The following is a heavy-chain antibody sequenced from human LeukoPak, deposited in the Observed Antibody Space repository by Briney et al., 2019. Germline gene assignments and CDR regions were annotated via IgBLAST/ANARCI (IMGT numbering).Heavy chain of an antibody. J-gene: IGHJ6*02. D-gene: IGHD3-10*01. Sequence: ASVKVSCKASGYSFTSYFMHWVRQAPGQRLEWMGWINAGNGNTKYSQKFQGRVTITRDTSASTAYMELSSLRSEDTAVYYCARQEPYYYGSGSYSADYYYYGMDVWGQGTTVTVSS. CDR2: INAGNGNT. CDR3: ARQEPYYYGSGSYSADYYYYGMDV. CDR1: GYSFTSYF. V-gene: IGHV1-3*01.